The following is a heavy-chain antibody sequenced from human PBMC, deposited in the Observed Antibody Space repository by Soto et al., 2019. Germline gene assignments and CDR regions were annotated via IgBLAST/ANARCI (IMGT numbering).Heavy chain of an antibody. CDR1: GFTFSSYS. V-gene: IGHV3-21*01. CDR3: ARSKIFGVVKQYYYYGMDA. CDR2: ISSISSYK. J-gene: IGHJ6*02. D-gene: IGHD3-3*01. Sequence: GGSLRLSSAASGFTFSSYSMNWVRQAPGKGVEWVSSISSISSYKYYADPVKGRFTISRDNAKNSLYLQMNSLGAEDTAVYYCARSKIFGVVKQYYYYGMDAWGQATTVTVSS.